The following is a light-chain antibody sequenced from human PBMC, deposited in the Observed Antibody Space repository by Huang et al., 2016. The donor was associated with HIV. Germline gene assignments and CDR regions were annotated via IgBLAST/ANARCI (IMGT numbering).Light chain of an antibody. J-gene: IGKJ5*01. CDR3: QQYGSSPLVT. V-gene: IGKV3-20*01. CDR1: QSVSGSY. CDR2: GAS. Sequence: EIALTQSPGTLSVSPGEISTLSCRASQSVSGSYLAWYQQKPGQAPRRLIYGASSRATGIPDRFRGSGSGIDFTRTISRLEPEDFAVYYCQQYGSSPLVTFGQGTRLEIK.